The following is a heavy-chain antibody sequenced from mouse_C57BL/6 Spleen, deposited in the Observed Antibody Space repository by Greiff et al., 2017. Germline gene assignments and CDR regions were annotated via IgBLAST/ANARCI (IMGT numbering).Heavy chain of an antibody. J-gene: IGHJ4*01. V-gene: IGHV1-61*01. CDR2: IYPSDSET. CDR1: GYTFTSYW. Sequence: QVQLQQPGAELVRPGSSVKLSCKASGYTFTSYWMDWVKQRPGQGLEWIGNIYPSDSETHYNQKFKDKATLTVDKSSSTTYMQLSSLTSEDSAVYYCAKAGLYEDYAMGCWGQGASVTVAS. CDR3: AKAGLYEDYAMGC. D-gene: IGHD3-1*01.